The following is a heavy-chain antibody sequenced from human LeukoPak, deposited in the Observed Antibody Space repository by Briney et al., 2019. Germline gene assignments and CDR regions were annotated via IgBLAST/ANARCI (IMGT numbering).Heavy chain of an antibody. Sequence: SETLSLTCTVSGGSISSHYWSWIRQPPGKGLEWIGSIYYSGSTYYNPSLKSRVTISADTSKNQFSLKLSSVTATDTAVYYCARHVLRYFNWVGRAPYYMDVWGKGTTVTISS. CDR2: IYYSGST. D-gene: IGHD3-9*01. CDR1: GGSISSHY. V-gene: IGHV4-39*01. J-gene: IGHJ6*03. CDR3: ARHVLRYFNWVGRAPYYMDV.